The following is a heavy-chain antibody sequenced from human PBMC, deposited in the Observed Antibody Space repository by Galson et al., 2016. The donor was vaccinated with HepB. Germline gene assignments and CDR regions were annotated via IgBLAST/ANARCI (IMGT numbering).Heavy chain of an antibody. Sequence: TLSLTCTVSGGSIRSGGYYWSWIRQHPGKGLEWIGYIYYSLNTHYNPSLKSRVTILVDTSKNQFSLKLSSVTAADTAVYYRARTGYSYGYEFDYWGQGTLVTVSS. CDR1: GGSIRSGGYY. D-gene: IGHD5-18*01. J-gene: IGHJ4*02. CDR2: IYYSLNT. CDR3: ARTGYSYGYEFDY. V-gene: IGHV4-31*03.